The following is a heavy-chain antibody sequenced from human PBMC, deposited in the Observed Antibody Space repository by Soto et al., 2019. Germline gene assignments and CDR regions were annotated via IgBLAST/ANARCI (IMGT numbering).Heavy chain of an antibody. V-gene: IGHV3-7*01. D-gene: IGHD3-22*01. CDR3: ARVRGVSFYFDTRGHLYYFDL. CDR1: GIMFSRYS. CDR2: IRKDGSEK. J-gene: IGHJ4*02. Sequence: EVQLVESGGALVQPGGSLRLSCAASGIMFSRYSMSWVRQAPGKGLEWVANIRKDGSEKQYVDSVKGRFTISRDNAEESVSLQMNSLRADDTAIYYCARVRGVSFYFDTRGHLYYFDLWGLGTLVTVSS.